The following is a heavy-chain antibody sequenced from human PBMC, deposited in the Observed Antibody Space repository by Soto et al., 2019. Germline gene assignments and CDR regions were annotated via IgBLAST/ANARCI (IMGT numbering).Heavy chain of an antibody. V-gene: IGHV3-7*01. CDR3: VGGGGWHFDL. J-gene: IGHJ2*01. Sequence: EVQLVESGGGLVQPGGSLRLSCAASGITFSSYWMSWFRQAPSQGLEWVANIKEDGSEEHYVDSVKGRFTISRDNAKNSRYLQMSSVRDDGTAMYYCVGGGGWHFDLWGRGTLVTVSS. CDR2: IKEDGSEE. D-gene: IGHD3-16*01. CDR1: GITFSSYW.